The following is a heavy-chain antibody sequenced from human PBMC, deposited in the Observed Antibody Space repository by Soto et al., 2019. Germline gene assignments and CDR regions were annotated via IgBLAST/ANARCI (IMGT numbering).Heavy chain of an antibody. V-gene: IGHV3-23*01. CDR1: GFIFSHYS. D-gene: IGHD2-2*01. CDR3: VKSPASIKTFDY. J-gene: IGHJ4*02. Sequence: DVQLLDSGGDLVQPGGSPGLSCGASGFIFSHYSMRWVRQAPGEGLEWVSAITSSGSGTNYADSVKGRFTISRDNSMSTLFLQMRSLRAEDTAIYYCVKSPASIKTFDYWGQGTLVTVSS. CDR2: ITSSGSGT.